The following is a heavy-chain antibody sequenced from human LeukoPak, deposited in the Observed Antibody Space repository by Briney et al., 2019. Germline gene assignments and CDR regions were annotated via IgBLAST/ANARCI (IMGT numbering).Heavy chain of an antibody. CDR2: IYTSGST. Sequence: SETLSLTCTVSGGSISSYYWSWIRQPAGKGLEWIGRIYTSGSTNYNPSLKSRVTISVDTSKNQFSLKLSSVTAADTAVYYCASSPEVYYYGSGSYYLTYWGQGTLVTVSS. J-gene: IGHJ4*02. CDR3: ASSPEVYYYGSGSYYLTY. D-gene: IGHD3-10*01. CDR1: GGSISSYY. V-gene: IGHV4-4*07.